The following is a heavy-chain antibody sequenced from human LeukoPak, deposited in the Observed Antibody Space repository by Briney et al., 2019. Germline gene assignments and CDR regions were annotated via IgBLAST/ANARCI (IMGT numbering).Heavy chain of an antibody. CDR3: ARGLYGYDVDLGY. J-gene: IGHJ4*02. Sequence: PSETLSLTCTVSGYSISSGYYWGWIRQPPGKGPEWIGSIYHSGRTFYNPSLKSRVTISVDTSKNQFSLKLTSVTAADTAVYYCARGLYGYDVDLGYWGQGTLVTVSS. V-gene: IGHV4-38-2*02. CDR2: IYHSGRT. D-gene: IGHD5-12*01. CDR1: GYSISSGYY.